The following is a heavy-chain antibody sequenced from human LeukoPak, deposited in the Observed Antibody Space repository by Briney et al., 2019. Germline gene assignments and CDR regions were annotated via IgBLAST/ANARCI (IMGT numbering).Heavy chain of an antibody. D-gene: IGHD5-12*01. J-gene: IGHJ4*02. CDR2: ISAYNGNT. CDR3: ARDQGIYNHRIIDS. Sequence: ASVKVSCKASGYTFSSYGISWVRQAPGQGLGGMGWISAYNGNTNFAQEFQGRVTMTTDTSTSTASMELRSLRSDDTAVYYCARDQGIYNHRIIDSWGQGTLVTVSS. CDR1: GYTFSSYG. V-gene: IGHV1-18*01.